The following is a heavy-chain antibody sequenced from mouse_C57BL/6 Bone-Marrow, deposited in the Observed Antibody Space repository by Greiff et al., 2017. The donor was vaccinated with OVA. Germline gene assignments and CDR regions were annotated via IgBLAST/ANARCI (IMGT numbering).Heavy chain of an antibody. J-gene: IGHJ2*01. CDR1: GYTFTSYW. V-gene: IGHV1-50*01. Sequence: QVQLKQPGAELVKPGASVKLSCKASGYTFTSYWMQWVKQRPGQGLGWIGEIDPSDSYTNYNQKFKGKATLTVDTSSSTAYMQLSSLTSEDSAVYYCARFCFDYWGQGTTLTVSS. CDR2: IDPSDSYT. CDR3: ARFCFDY.